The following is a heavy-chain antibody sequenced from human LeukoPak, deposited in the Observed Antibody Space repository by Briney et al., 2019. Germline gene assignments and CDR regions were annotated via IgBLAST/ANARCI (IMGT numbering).Heavy chain of an antibody. CDR1: GGSISSYY. D-gene: IGHD2-8*02. J-gene: IGHJ4*02. Sequence: SETLSLTCTVSGGSISSYYWSWIRQPPGKGLEWIGYIYYSVSTNYNPSLKSRVTISIDTSKNQFSLKLSSVTAADTAVYYCARTLLGRLFDYWGQGTPVTVSS. CDR2: IYYSVST. V-gene: IGHV4-59*08. CDR3: ARTLLGRLFDY.